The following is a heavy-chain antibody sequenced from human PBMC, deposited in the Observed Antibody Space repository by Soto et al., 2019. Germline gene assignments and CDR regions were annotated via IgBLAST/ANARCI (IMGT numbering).Heavy chain of an antibody. CDR3: ARESASGSRGFDY. CDR2: ISAYNGNT. V-gene: IGHV1-18*01. CDR1: GCTFTSYD. J-gene: IGHJ4*02. Sequence: QVRLVQSGAEVKKPGASVKFSCKASGCTFTSYDISWVRQAPGQGLEWMGWISAYNGNTNYTQMLQGRVTMTTDTSTRTAYMELRSLRSDDTAVYYCARESASGSRGFDYWGQGTLVTVSS. D-gene: IGHD3-10*01.